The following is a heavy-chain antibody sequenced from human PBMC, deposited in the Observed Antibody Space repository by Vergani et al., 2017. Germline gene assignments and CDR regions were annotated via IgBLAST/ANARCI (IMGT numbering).Heavy chain of an antibody. CDR1: GGSISSYY. Sequence: QVQLQESGPGLVKPSETLSLTCTVSGGSISSYYWSWIRQPPGKGLEWIGYIYYSGSTNYNPSLKSRVTISVDTSKNQFSLKLSSVTAADTAVYYCARDGYDILTGYYYGMDVWGQGP. V-gene: IGHV4-59*01. CDR2: IYYSGST. D-gene: IGHD3-9*01. CDR3: ARDGYDILTGYYYGMDV. J-gene: IGHJ6*02.